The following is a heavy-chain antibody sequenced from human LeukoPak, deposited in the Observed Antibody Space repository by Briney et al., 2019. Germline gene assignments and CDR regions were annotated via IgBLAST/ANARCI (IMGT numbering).Heavy chain of an antibody. J-gene: IGHJ4*02. V-gene: IGHV3-21*01. D-gene: IGHD6-19*01. CDR2: ISSSSSYI. Sequence: PGGSLRLSCAASGFTFSSYSMNWVRQAPGKGLEWVSSISSSSSYIYYADSVKGRFTISRDNAKNSLYLQMNGLRAEDTAVYYCASPLAVAGREDYWGQGTLVTVSS. CDR3: ASPLAVAGREDY. CDR1: GFTFSSYS.